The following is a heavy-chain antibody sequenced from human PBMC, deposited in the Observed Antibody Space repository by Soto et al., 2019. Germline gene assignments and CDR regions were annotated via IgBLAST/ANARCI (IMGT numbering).Heavy chain of an antibody. CDR3: AREVNSSPARGPNWFDP. D-gene: IGHD6-13*01. CDR1: GDSINNSHW. V-gene: IGHV4-4*02. CDR2: TYHSGTT. J-gene: IGHJ5*02. Sequence: QVQLQESGPGLVQPSGTLSLTCAVSGDSINNSHWWSWVRQTPGKGLGWIGETYHSGTTNYNPSLKTRVTISIDKSKNQFSLKMHSVTAADTAVYYCAREVNSSPARGPNWFDPWGQGTLVTVSS.